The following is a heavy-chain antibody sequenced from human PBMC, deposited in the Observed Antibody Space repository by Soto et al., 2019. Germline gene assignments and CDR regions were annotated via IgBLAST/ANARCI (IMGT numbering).Heavy chain of an antibody. CDR2: INHSGST. CDR1: GGSFSGYY. CDR3: ARVSGTNAGAFDI. V-gene: IGHV4-34*01. D-gene: IGHD2-8*01. J-gene: IGHJ3*02. Sequence: SETLSLTCAVYGGSFSGYYWSWIRQPPGKGLEWIGEINHSGSTNYNPSLKSRVTISVDTSKNQFSLKLSSVTAADTAVYYCARVSGTNAGAFDIWGQGTMVTVSS.